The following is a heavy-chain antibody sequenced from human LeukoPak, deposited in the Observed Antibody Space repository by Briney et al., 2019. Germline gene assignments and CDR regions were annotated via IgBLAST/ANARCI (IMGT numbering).Heavy chain of an antibody. D-gene: IGHD1-7*01. CDR3: ARVPLTGTNELYYYYMDV. CDR2: IIPIFGTA. J-gene: IGHJ6*03. Sequence: SVKVSCKASGGTVSSYAISWVRQAPGQGLEWMGGIIPIFGTANYAQKFQGRVTITTDESTSTAYMELSSLRSEDTAVYYCARVPLTGTNELYYYYMDVWGKGTTVTVSS. CDR1: GGTVSSYA. V-gene: IGHV1-69*05.